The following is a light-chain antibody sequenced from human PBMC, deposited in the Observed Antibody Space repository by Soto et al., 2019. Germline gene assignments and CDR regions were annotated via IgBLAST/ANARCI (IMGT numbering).Light chain of an antibody. J-gene: IGKJ1*01. CDR1: QSVSSSY. V-gene: IGKV3-20*01. CDR3: QQYGTSPGA. Sequence: EIVLTQSPGTLSLYPGERATLSCRASQSVSSSYLAWYQHKAGQGPRLLIHGASNRATGIPDRFSGSGSGTDFALTISRLEPEDFAVYYCQQYGTSPGAFGQGTKV. CDR2: GAS.